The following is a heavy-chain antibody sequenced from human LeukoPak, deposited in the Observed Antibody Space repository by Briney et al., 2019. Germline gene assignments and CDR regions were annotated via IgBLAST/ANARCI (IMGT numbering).Heavy chain of an antibody. V-gene: IGHV1-24*01. CDR1: GYTLIELS. CDR3: ATGGKYSSSWYNFAY. Sequence: ASVKVSCMVSGYTLIELSMHWVRPAPGKGLEWMGGFDHEGGETNDAQKFQGRVTMTADTSTDTAYMELSRLRSEDTAVYYCATGGKYSSSWYNFAYWGQGTLVTVSS. D-gene: IGHD6-13*01. CDR2: FDHEGGET. J-gene: IGHJ4*02.